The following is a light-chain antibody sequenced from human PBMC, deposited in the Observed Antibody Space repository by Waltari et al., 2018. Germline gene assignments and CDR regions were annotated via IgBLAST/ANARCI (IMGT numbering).Light chain of an antibody. Sequence: QLVLTQSPSASASLGASVKLTCTPRSGHSTTVIARQHKRPEKGPRYLMKVNSDGSHNKGDEIPDRFSGSSSGAERYLTISSLQSEDEADYYCQTGGHGTWVFGGGTKLTVL. J-gene: IGLJ3*02. CDR1: SGHSTTV. V-gene: IGLV4-69*01. CDR3: QTGGHGTWV. CDR2: VNSDGSH.